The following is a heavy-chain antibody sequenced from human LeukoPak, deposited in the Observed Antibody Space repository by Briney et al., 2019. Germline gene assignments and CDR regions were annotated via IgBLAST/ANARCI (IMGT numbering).Heavy chain of an antibody. V-gene: IGHV3-23*01. D-gene: IGHD6-6*01. CDR3: ARSGGIAARLYYFDY. CDR2: ISGSGGST. J-gene: IGHJ4*02. CDR1: GFTFSSYA. Sequence: PGGSLRLSCAASGFTFSSYAMSWVRQAPGKGLEWVSAISGSGGSTYYADSVKGRFTISRDNSKNTLYLQMNSLRAEDTAVYYCARSGGIAARLYYFDYWGQGTLVTVSS.